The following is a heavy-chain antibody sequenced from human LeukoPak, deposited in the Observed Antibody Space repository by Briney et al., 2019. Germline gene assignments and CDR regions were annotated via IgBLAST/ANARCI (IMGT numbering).Heavy chain of an antibody. CDR1: GGSISSSSYY. Sequence: SETLSLTCTVSGGSISSSSYYWGWIRQPPGKGLEWIGSIYYSGSTYYNPSLKSRVTISVGTSKNQFSLKLSSVTAADTAVYYCARGDTAMVRSMYNWFDPWGQGTLVTVSS. D-gene: IGHD5-18*01. V-gene: IGHV4-39*07. CDR2: IYYSGST. J-gene: IGHJ5*02. CDR3: ARGDTAMVRSMYNWFDP.